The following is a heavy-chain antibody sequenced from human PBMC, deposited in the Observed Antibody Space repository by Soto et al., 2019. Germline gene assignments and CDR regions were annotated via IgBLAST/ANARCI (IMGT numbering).Heavy chain of an antibody. V-gene: IGHV3-74*01. D-gene: IGHD6-19*01. CDR3: ARYVTSGWGYYYYGMDV. CDR1: GFTFSSYW. Sequence: EVQLVESGGGLVQPGGSLRLSCAASGFTFSSYWMHWVRQAPGKGLVWVSRINSDGSSTSYADSVKGRFTISRDNAKNTLYLQMNSLRAEDTAVYYCARYVTSGWGYYYYGMDVWGQGTTVTVSS. CDR2: INSDGSST. J-gene: IGHJ6*02.